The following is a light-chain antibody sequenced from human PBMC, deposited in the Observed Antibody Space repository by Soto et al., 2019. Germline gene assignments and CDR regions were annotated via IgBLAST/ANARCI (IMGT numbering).Light chain of an antibody. CDR1: SSDVGSYNL. CDR3: CSYAGSSTWV. CDR2: EVS. V-gene: IGLV2-23*02. J-gene: IGLJ3*02. Sequence: QSALTQPASVSGSPGQSITISCTGTSSDVGSYNLVSWYQQHPGKAPKLMIHEVSKRPSGVSNRFSGSKSGNTASLTISGLQAEDEADYYCCSYAGSSTWVFGGGTKLTVL.